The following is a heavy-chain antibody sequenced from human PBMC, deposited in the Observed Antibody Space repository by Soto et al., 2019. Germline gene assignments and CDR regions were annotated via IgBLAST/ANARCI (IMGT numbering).Heavy chain of an antibody. V-gene: IGHV3-9*01. CDR3: AKDGAMGDDAFDI. J-gene: IGHJ3*02. CDR1: GFTFDDYA. CDR2: ISWNSGSI. D-gene: IGHD5-18*01. Sequence: GGSLRLSCAASGFTFDDYAMHWVRQAPGKGLEWVSGISWNSGSIGYADSVKGRFTISRDNAKNSLDLQMNSLRAEDTALYYCAKDGAMGDDAFDIWGQGTMVTVSS.